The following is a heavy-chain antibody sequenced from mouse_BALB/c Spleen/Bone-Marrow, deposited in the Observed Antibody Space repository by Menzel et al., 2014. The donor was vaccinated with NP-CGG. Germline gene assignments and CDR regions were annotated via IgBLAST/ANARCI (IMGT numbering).Heavy chain of an antibody. J-gene: IGHJ1*01. D-gene: IGHD2-12*01. V-gene: IGHV1-69*02. CDR2: IDPSDSYT. Sequence: QVQLKESGAELVKPGASVKLSCKASGYTFTSYWMHWVKQRPGQGLEWIGEIDPSDSYTNYNQKFKGKATLTVDKSSNTAYMQLSSLTSEDSAVYYCARGGNCYDGYWYFDVWGAGTTVTVSS. CDR3: ARGGNCYDGYWYFDV. CDR1: GYTFTSYW.